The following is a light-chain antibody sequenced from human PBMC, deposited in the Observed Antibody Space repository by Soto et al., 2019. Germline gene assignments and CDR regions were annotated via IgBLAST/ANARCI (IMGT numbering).Light chain of an antibody. CDR1: STDVGGYNY. CDR2: EVS. CDR3: SSFAGSNTV. J-gene: IGLJ2*01. V-gene: IGLV2-8*01. Sequence: SVLTQPPSASGSPGQSVTISCTGTSTDVGGYNYISWYQHHPGKGPKLIIYEVSERPSGVPDRFSGSKSGNTASLTVSGLQAEDEADYYCSSFAGSNTVFGGGTKVTVL.